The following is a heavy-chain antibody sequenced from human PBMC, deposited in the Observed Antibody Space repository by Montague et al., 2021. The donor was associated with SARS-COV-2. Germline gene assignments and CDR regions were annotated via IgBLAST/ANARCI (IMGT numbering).Heavy chain of an antibody. J-gene: IGHJ4*02. Sequence: SETLSLTCTVAGXSISSGSYDWSWIRQPAGKGLEWIGRIAISGSTNYNPPLKSRVTISVDTSKNQFSLKLSSVTAADTAVYYCARDIAVAGLFDYWGQGTLVTVSS. CDR1: GXSISSGSYD. V-gene: IGHV4-61*02. D-gene: IGHD6-19*01. CDR3: ARDIAVAGLFDY. CDR2: IAISGST.